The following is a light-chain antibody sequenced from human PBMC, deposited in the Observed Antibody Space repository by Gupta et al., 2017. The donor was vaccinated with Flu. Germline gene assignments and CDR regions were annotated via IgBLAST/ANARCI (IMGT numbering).Light chain of an antibody. Sequence: SSELTQDPAVSVALGQTVRITCQGDSLRSYYATLYQLRPGQAPVLVIYGKNNRPSGIPDRFSGSSSGNTASLTITGAQAEDEADYYCNSRDSSGYDHYVFGTGTKVTVL. CDR3: NSRDSSGYDHYV. CDR2: GKN. CDR1: SLRSYY. V-gene: IGLV3-19*01. J-gene: IGLJ1*01.